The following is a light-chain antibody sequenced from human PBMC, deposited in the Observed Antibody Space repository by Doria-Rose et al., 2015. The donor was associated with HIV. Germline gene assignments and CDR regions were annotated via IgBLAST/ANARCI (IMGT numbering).Light chain of an antibody. Sequence: TQSPRTLSLSPGERATLSCRASQSFSSTYLACYQHSPGQSHSLVIYDESTRSTGIPDRCSASGSGTDFTLTISRLEPEDVAVYYCQQYGTSRGTFGQGTRLEIK. J-gene: IGKJ5*01. CDR2: DES. CDR3: QQYGTSRGT. CDR1: QSFSSTY. V-gene: IGKV3-20*01.